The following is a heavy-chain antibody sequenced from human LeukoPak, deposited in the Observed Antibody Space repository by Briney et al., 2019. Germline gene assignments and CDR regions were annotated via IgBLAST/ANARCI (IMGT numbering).Heavy chain of an antibody. CDR2: MSPNSGDT. CDR3: ARGPPNWGYDY. J-gene: IGHJ4*02. D-gene: IGHD7-27*01. Sequence: ASAKVSCKASGYTFTSYDFNWVRQATGQRPEWMGWMSPNSGDTGYAQKFQDRVTMTRNTSISTAYTELSSLRSDDTAVYYCARGPPNWGYDYWGPGTLVTVSS. V-gene: IGHV1-8*01. CDR1: GYTFTSYD.